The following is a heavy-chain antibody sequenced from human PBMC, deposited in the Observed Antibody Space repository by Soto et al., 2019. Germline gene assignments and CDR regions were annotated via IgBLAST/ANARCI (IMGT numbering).Heavy chain of an antibody. CDR2: IYHSGST. Sequence: SETLSLTCAVSGGSISSSNWWSWVRQPPGKGLEWIGEIYHSGSTNYNPSLKSRVTISVDKSKNQFSLKLSSVTAADTAVYYCARDLLGDSGNTGGCYGMEFWGQGTTVTVSS. CDR3: ARDLLGDSGNTGGCYGMEF. D-gene: IGHD1-7*01. V-gene: IGHV4-4*02. J-gene: IGHJ6*02. CDR1: GGSISSSNW.